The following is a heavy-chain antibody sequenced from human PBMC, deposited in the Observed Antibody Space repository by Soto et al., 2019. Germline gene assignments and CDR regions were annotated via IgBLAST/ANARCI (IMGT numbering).Heavy chain of an antibody. D-gene: IGHD4-4*01. J-gene: IGHJ4*02. V-gene: IGHV4-59*08. CDR3: ARHSNRNYGLYYFDF. CDR1: GGSVSSYY. CDR2: IYCSGST. Sequence: SETLSLTCTVSGGSVSSYYWGWIRQSPGKALEWIGYIYCSGSTKYNPSLKSRVTMSVDTSNNQFSLRVSSVTAADTAVYYCARHSNRNYGLYYFDFWGLGALVTVSS.